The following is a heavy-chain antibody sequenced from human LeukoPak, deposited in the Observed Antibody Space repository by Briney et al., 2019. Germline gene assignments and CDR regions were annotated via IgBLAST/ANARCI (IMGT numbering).Heavy chain of an antibody. CDR3: ATSWVVAGIGTYYGMDV. D-gene: IGHD6-19*01. V-gene: IGHV1-24*01. CDR2: FDPEDGET. CDR1: GYTLTELS. J-gene: IGHJ6*04. Sequence: ASVKVSCKVFGYTLTELSMHWVRQAPGEGLEWMGGFDPEDGETIYAQKFQGRVTMTEDTSTDTAYMELSSLRSEDTAVYYCATSWVVAGIGTYYGMDVWGKGTTVTVSS.